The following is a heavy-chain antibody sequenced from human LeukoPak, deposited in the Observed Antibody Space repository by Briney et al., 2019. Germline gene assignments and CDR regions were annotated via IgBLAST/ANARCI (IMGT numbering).Heavy chain of an antibody. Sequence: GASVKVSCKASGGTFSSYAISWVRQAPGQGLEWMGGIIPIFGTANYAQKFQGRVTITTDESTSTAYMELSSLRSEDTAVYYCARGRRDYSGYDSFGYFDYWGQGTLDTVSS. J-gene: IGHJ4*02. CDR2: IIPIFGTA. V-gene: IGHV1-69*05. CDR3: ARGRRDYSGYDSFGYFDY. CDR1: GGTFSSYA. D-gene: IGHD5-12*01.